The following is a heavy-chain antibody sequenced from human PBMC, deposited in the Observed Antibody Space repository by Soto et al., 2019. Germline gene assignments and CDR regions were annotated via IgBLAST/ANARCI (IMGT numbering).Heavy chain of an antibody. CDR1: GGSISSSRYY. V-gene: IGHV4-39*01. CDR2: IYYCGST. D-gene: IGHD4-17*01. Sequence: QLQLQESGPGLVKPSETLSLTCTVSGGSISSSRYYWVWIRQPPGKGLEWIGRIYYCGSTYYNPSLKSRVTISVYTSKNRFSLMLSPVTAADTAVSYCARGPGYGDYRPYYYYGMDVWGQLTTDTVSS. CDR3: ARGPGYGDYRPYYYYGMDV. J-gene: IGHJ6*02.